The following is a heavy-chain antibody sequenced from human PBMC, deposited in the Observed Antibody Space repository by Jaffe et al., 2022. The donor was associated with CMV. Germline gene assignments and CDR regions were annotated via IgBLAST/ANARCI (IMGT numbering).Heavy chain of an antibody. CDR2: INPNSGGT. D-gene: IGHD6-6*01. Sequence: QVQLVQSGAEVKKPGASVKVSCKASGYTFTGYYMHWVRQAPGQGLEWMGWINPNSGGTNYAQKFQGRVTMTRDTSISTAYMELSRLRSDDTAVYYCARDVIEYSSSSGPIDYWGQGTLVTVSS. V-gene: IGHV1-2*02. J-gene: IGHJ4*02. CDR3: ARDVIEYSSSSGPIDY. CDR1: GYTFTGYY.